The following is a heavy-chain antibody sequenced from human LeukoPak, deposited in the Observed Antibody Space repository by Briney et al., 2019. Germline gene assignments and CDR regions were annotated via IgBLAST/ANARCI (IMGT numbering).Heavy chain of an antibody. J-gene: IGHJ4*02. Sequence: ASVKVSCKASGYTFTSYAMHWVRQAPGQRLEWMGWINAGNGNTKYSQKFQGRVTITRDTSASTAYMELSSLRSEDTAVYYCARDLGSGSYYGYWGQGTLVTVSS. CDR1: GYTFTSYA. D-gene: IGHD3-10*01. CDR3: ARDLGSGSYYGY. CDR2: INAGNGNT. V-gene: IGHV1-3*01.